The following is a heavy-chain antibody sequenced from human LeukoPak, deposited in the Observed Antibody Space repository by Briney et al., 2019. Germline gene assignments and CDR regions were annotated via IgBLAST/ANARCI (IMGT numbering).Heavy chain of an antibody. Sequence: SGTLSLTCAVSGGSISSYYWSWIRQPPGKGLEWIGYIYYSGSINYNPSLKSRVTISVDTSKNQFSLKLRSVTAADTAVYYCARQGSGNYLSPVNYWGQGTLVTVSS. CDR2: IYYSGSI. V-gene: IGHV4-59*08. CDR1: GGSISSYY. D-gene: IGHD1-26*01. CDR3: ARQGSGNYLSPVNY. J-gene: IGHJ4*02.